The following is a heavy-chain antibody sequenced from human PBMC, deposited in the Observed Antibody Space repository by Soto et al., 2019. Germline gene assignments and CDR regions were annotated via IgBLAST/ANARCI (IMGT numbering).Heavy chain of an antibody. D-gene: IGHD3-22*01. J-gene: IGHJ4*02. CDR2: INSDGSST. CDR3: ARTYYYDK. Sequence: GGSLRLSCAASGFPFNTYWMHWVRQAPGKGLVWVSGINSDGSSTNYADPVKGRFTISRDNAKNTLYLQMNSLRAEDTAVYYCARTYYYDKWGQGTPVTVSS. V-gene: IGHV3-74*01. CDR1: GFPFNTYW.